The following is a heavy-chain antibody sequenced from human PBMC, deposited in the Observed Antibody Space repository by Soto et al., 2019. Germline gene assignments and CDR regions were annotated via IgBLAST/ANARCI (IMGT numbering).Heavy chain of an antibody. CDR3: AKDTYCSSTSCYWYYYGMDV. D-gene: IGHD2-2*01. CDR1: GYTFTSSG. CDR2: ISAYNGNT. Sequence: ASVKVSCKASGYTFTSSGISWVRQAPGQGLEWMGWISAYNGNTNYAQKLQGRVTMTTDTSTSTAYMELRSLRTDDTAVYYCAKDTYCSSTSCYWYYYGMDVWGQGTTVTVSS. V-gene: IGHV1-18*01. J-gene: IGHJ6*02.